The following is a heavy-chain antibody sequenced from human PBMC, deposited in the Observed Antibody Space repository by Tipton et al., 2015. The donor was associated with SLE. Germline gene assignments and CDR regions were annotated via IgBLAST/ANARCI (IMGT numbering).Heavy chain of an antibody. J-gene: IGHJ3*02. CDR1: GGSITSGDYY. D-gene: IGHD3-9*01. CDR2: IRYSGTT. CDR3: ARRNYDVLTGYYDAFDI. Sequence: LRLSCTVSGGSITSGDYYWGWIRQVPGKGLEWIGSIRYSGTTLYNPSLKSRVTISVDKSKNQFSLKLTSVTATDTAVYNCARRNYDVLTGYYDAFDIWGQGTMVTVSS. V-gene: IGHV4-39*07.